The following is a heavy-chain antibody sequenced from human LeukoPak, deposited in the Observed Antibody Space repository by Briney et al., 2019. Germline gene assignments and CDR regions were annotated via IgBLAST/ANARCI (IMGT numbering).Heavy chain of an antibody. V-gene: IGHV3-23*01. D-gene: IGHD3-3*01. Sequence: GGSLRLSCAASGFTFSSYAMSWVRQALGKGLEWVSAISGSGGSTYYADSVKGRFTISRDNSKNTLYLQMNSLRAEDTAVYYCAKSLRITIFGVVALFDYWGQGTLVTVSS. CDR3: AKSLRITIFGVVALFDY. CDR1: GFTFSSYA. CDR2: ISGSGGST. J-gene: IGHJ4*02.